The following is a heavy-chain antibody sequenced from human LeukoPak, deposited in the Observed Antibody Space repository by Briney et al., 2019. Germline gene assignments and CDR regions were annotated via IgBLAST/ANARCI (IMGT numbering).Heavy chain of an antibody. J-gene: IGHJ5*02. D-gene: IGHD3-10*01. V-gene: IGHV3-74*01. CDR3: VRDLPRTSGP. Sequence: GGSLRLSCVASGFTFSTAWMHWARQTPGKGLVWVSRINGDGRRINYADDVKGRFTISRDNAKNTLYLQMNSLRVEDTAVYYCVRDLPRTSGPWGQGTLVTVSS. CDR1: GFTFSTAW. CDR2: INGDGRRI.